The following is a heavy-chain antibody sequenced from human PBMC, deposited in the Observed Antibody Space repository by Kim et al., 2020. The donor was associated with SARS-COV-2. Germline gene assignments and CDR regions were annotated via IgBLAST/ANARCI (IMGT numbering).Heavy chain of an antibody. CDR3: TSGSF. V-gene: IGHV3-74*01. Sequence: GGSLRLSCAASGFSFSEWWMDWVRQAPGKGPEWVARIDNDGTTTLYADSVKGRFTISRDNSKNTLYLQMTGLRADDTGVYYCTSGSFWGQGTLVTVSS. J-gene: IGHJ4*02. CDR1: GFSFSEWW. CDR2: IDNDGTTT.